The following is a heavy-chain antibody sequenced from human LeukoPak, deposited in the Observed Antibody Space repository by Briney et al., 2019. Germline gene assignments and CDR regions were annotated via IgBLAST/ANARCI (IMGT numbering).Heavy chain of an antibody. Sequence: PGGSLRLSCAASGFTLSSYWMHWVRQAPGKGLVWVSRINSDGSSTSYADSVKGRFTISRDNAKNTLYLQMNSLRAEDTAVYYCARDGAYCGGDCSDYWGQGTLVTVSS. CDR3: ARDGAYCGGDCSDY. V-gene: IGHV3-74*01. CDR1: GFTLSSYW. J-gene: IGHJ4*02. D-gene: IGHD2-21*02. CDR2: INSDGSST.